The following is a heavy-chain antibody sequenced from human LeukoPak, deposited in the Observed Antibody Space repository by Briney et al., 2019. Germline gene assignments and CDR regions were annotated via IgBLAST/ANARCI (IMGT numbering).Heavy chain of an antibody. V-gene: IGHV4-34*01. D-gene: IGHD2-15*01. CDR1: GGSFSGYY. J-gene: IGHJ6*02. CDR3: ARDKGRYCSGGSCPYYYYGMDV. CDR2: INHSGTT. Sequence: SETLSLTCAVYGGSFSGYYWSWIRQPPGKGLEWIGEINHSGTTNYNPSLKSRITISRDMSKNQFSLKLSSVTAADTAVYYCARDKGRYCSGGSCPYYYYGMDVWGQGTTVTVSS.